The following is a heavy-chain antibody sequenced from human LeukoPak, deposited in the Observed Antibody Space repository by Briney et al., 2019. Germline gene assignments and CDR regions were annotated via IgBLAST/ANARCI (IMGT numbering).Heavy chain of an antibody. V-gene: IGHV4-4*07. J-gene: IGHJ3*02. CDR1: GGSINSY. CDR2: ISGSGTI. Sequence: SETLSLTCTVSGGSINSYWSWIRQPAGKGLEWIGRISGSGTITYNPALQSRLSISIDTSKNQFSLKLMSVTAADTAVYYCARGPPDCSSTSCYAFDAFDIWGQGTMVTVSS. D-gene: IGHD2-2*01. CDR3: ARGPPDCSSTSCYAFDAFDI.